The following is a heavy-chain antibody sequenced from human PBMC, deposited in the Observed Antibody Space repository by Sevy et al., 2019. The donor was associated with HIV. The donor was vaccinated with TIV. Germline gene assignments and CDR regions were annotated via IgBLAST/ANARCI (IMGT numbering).Heavy chain of an antibody. Sequence: ASVKVSCKASGYTFTSYYMHWVRQAPGQGLEWMGVINPSGDGTTYAQKFQGRITLTRDTSTSTIYMELTSLRSGDTAVFYCARPAGNYEDFFDYWGQGTLVTVSS. V-gene: IGHV1-46*03. D-gene: IGHD3-3*01. J-gene: IGHJ4*02. CDR3: ARPAGNYEDFFDY. CDR2: INPSGDGT. CDR1: GYTFTSYY.